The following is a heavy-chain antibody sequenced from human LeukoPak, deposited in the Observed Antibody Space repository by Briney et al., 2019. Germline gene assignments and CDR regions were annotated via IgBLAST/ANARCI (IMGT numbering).Heavy chain of an antibody. CDR3: ARGATTRWLRLAKEVFDY. CDR2: IYYSGST. D-gene: IGHD5-12*01. V-gene: IGHV4-39*07. CDR1: GGSISSSSYY. Sequence: PSETLSLTCTVSGGSISSSSYYWGWIRQPPGKGLGWMGSIYYSGSTYYNPSLKSRVTISVDTSKNQFSLKLISVTAADTAVYYCARGATTRWLRLAKEVFDYWGQGTLVTVSS. J-gene: IGHJ4*02.